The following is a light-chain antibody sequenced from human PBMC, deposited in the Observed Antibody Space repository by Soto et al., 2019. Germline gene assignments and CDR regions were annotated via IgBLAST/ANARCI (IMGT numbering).Light chain of an antibody. J-gene: IGKJ1*01. Sequence: DIQMTQSPSSLSASVGDRVTITCRASQSISSYLNWYQQKPGKAPKLLIYAASSLQSGVPSRFSGSGSGTDFTLTISSLQPEDFANYYCQQSYTFGQGTKVDIK. CDR3: QQSYT. V-gene: IGKV1-39*01. CDR2: AAS. CDR1: QSISSY.